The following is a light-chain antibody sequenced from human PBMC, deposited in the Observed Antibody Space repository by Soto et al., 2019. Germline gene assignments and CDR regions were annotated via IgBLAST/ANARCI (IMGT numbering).Light chain of an antibody. J-gene: IGKJ1*01. Sequence: EIVMTESPVTLSVSPGERATLSCRASQSVSTKLAWYLHKPGQAPRLLIYGATTTALDIPARFSGSVSGTDFILTISSLPTEDFSGYYCQQYNDWPCTYGQGTKVEIK. CDR3: QQYNDWPCT. CDR1: QSVSTK. V-gene: IGKV3-15*01. CDR2: GAT.